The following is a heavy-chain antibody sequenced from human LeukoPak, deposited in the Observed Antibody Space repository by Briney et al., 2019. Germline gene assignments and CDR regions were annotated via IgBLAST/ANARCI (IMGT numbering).Heavy chain of an antibody. CDR2: ISGSGGST. V-gene: IGHV3-23*01. D-gene: IGHD2-2*02. CDR1: GFTFSSYA. CDR3: AKVGGGYQLLYDYFDY. Sequence: GGSLRLSCAASGFTFSSYAMSWVRRAPGKGLEWVSAISGSGGSTYYADSVKGRFTISRDNSKNTLYLQMNSLRAEDTAVYYCAKVGGGYQLLYDYFDYWGQGTLVTVSS. J-gene: IGHJ4*02.